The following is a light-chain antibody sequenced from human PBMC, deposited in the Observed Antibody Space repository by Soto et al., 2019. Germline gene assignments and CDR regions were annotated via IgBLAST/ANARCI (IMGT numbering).Light chain of an antibody. CDR2: GAS. CDR1: QTVSSRY. CDR3: QQYGSSLTWT. Sequence: EIVLTQSPGTLSLSPGERATLSCRASQTVSSRYLAWYQQKPGQAPRLLMYGASNRATGIPDRFSGSGSGTDFTLTISRLEPEDFAVYYCQQYGSSLTWTFGQGTKVDIK. J-gene: IGKJ1*01. V-gene: IGKV3-20*01.